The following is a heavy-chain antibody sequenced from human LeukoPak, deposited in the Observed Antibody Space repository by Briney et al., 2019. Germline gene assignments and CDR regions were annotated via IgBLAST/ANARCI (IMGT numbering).Heavy chain of an antibody. CDR2: TYYSGST. CDR1: GGSISSSSYY. D-gene: IGHD3-16*01. V-gene: IGHV4-39*01. J-gene: IGHJ4*02. Sequence: SETLSLTCTVSGGSISSSSYYWGWIRQPPGKGLEWIGSTYYSGSTYYNPSLKSRVTISVDTSKNQFSLKLSSVTAADTAVYYCARLGGKLRSYWGQGTLVTVSS. CDR3: ARLGGKLRSY.